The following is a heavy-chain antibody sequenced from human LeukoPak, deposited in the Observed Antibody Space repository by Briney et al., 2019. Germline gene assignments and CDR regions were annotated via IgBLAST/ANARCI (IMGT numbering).Heavy chain of an antibody. D-gene: IGHD6-13*01. Sequence: ASVKVSCKASGYTFSSYGISWVRQAPGQGLEWMGWISGYNGNTNYAQKFQGRVTMTTDTSTSTAYMELRSLRSDDTAVYYCATGTPSSWYNYFDYWGQGTLVTVSS. CDR3: ATGTPSSWYNYFDY. CDR1: GYTFSSYG. CDR2: ISGYNGNT. V-gene: IGHV1-18*01. J-gene: IGHJ4*02.